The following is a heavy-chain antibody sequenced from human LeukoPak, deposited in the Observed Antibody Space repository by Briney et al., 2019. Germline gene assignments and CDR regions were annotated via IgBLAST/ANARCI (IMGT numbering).Heavy chain of an antibody. CDR2: ISPSSGGT. CDR3: ARGVVAATFYYYRDV. CDR1: GYTFTGYY. V-gene: IGHV1-2*02. J-gene: IGHJ6*03. Sequence: ASVKVSCKPSGYTFTGYYIQWVRQAPGQGLEWMGWISPSSGGTNYAQKFQGRVTMTRDTSISTAYMELNRLRSDDTAVYYCARGVVAATFYYYRDVWGKGTTVTVSS. D-gene: IGHD2-15*01.